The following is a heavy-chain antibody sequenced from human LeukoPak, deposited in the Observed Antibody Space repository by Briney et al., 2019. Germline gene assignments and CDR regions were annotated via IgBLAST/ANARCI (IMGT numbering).Heavy chain of an antibody. CDR3: ARSKLLPAD. Sequence: PGGSLRLSCAASGFTFSNHGMNWVRQAPGKGLEWVSGISPSGDITYYADSVKGRFTISRDNSKNTLYLQMNSLRAEDTAIYYCARSKLLPADWGQGTLVTVSS. V-gene: IGHV3-23*01. J-gene: IGHJ4*02. D-gene: IGHD2-15*01. CDR1: GFTFSNHG. CDR2: ISPSGDIT.